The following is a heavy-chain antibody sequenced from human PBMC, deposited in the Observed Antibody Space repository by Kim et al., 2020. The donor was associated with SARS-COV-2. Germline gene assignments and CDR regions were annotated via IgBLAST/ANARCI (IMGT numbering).Heavy chain of an antibody. D-gene: IGHD5-18*01. Sequence: GGSLRLSCAASGFTFSSYAMHWVRQAPGKGLEWVAVISYDGSNKYYAYSVKGRFTISRDNSKNTLYLQMNSLRAEDTAVYYCARDRSVDTAIHDYWGQGTLVTVSS. CDR1: GFTFSSYA. CDR3: ARDRSVDTAIHDY. V-gene: IGHV3-30*04. CDR2: ISYDGSNK. J-gene: IGHJ4*02.